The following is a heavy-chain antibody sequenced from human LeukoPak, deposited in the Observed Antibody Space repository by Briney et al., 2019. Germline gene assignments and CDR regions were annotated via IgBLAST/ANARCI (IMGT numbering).Heavy chain of an antibody. D-gene: IGHD5-18*01. CDR1: GYTFTSYD. J-gene: IGHJ5*02. CDR3: ARVQRGYSYVVRGNWFDP. Sequence: GASVKVSCKASGYTFTSYDINWVRQATGQGLEWMGWMNPNSGNTGYAQKFQGRVTMTRNTSISTAYMELSSLRSEDTAVYYCARVQRGYSYVVRGNWFDPWGQGTLVTVSS. CDR2: MNPNSGNT. V-gene: IGHV1-8*01.